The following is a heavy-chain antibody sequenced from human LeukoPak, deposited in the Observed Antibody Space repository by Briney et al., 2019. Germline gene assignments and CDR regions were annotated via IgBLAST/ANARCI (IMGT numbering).Heavy chain of an antibody. J-gene: IGHJ4*02. D-gene: IGHD5-24*01. Sequence: ASVKVSCKASGYTFTGYYMHWVRQAPGQGLEWMGTINPSGGSTSYAQKFQGRVTMTRDTSTSTVYMELSSLRSEDTAVYYCARDLVPSQTRRDGYNFDYWGQGTLVTVSS. V-gene: IGHV1-46*01. CDR1: GYTFTGYY. CDR3: ARDLVPSQTRRDGYNFDY. CDR2: INPSGGST.